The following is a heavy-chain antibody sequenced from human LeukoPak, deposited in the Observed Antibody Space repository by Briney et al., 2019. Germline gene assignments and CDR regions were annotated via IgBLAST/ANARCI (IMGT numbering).Heavy chain of an antibody. Sequence: ASVKVSCKASGGTFSSYAISWVRQAPGQGLEWMGGIIPIFGTANYAQKFQGRVTITADESTSTAYMELSSLRSEDTAVYYRARSEGSYSVVWAFDYWGQGTLVTVSS. CDR2: IIPIFGTA. CDR3: ARSEGSYSVVWAFDY. CDR1: GGTFSSYA. D-gene: IGHD1-26*01. J-gene: IGHJ4*02. V-gene: IGHV1-69*01.